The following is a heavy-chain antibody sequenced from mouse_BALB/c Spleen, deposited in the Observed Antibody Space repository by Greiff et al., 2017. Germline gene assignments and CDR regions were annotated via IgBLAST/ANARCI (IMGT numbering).Heavy chain of an antibody. V-gene: IGHV3-2*02. CDR3: ARNYGSSFFAY. CDR1: CYSIPRDYA. Sequence: EVKLVGSGPCLVKPSQSLSLTCPVTCYSIPRDYAWNWIRQFPGNKLEWMGYISYSGSTSYNPSLKSRISITRDTSKNQFFLQLNSVTTEDTATYYCARNYGSSFFAYWGQGTLVTVSA. J-gene: IGHJ3*01. CDR2: ISYSGST. D-gene: IGHD1-1*01.